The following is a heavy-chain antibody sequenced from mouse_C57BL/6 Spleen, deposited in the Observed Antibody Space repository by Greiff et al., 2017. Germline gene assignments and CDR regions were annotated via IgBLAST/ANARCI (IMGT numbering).Heavy chain of an antibody. V-gene: IGHV3-6*01. Sequence: EVQVVESGPGLVKPSQSLSLTCSVTGYSITSGYYWNWIRQFPGNKLEWMGYISYDGSNNYNPSLKNRISITRDTSKNQFFLKLNSVTTEDTATYYCARAYDYDVWFAYWGQGTLVTVSA. CDR1: GYSITSGYY. J-gene: IGHJ3*01. CDR2: ISYDGSN. D-gene: IGHD2-4*01. CDR3: ARAYDYDVWFAY.